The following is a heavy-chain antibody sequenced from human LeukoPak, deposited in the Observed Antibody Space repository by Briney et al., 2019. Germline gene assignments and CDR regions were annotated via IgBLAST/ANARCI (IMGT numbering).Heavy chain of an antibody. CDR2: IGPNNGNT. J-gene: IGHJ5*02. Sequence: ASVKVSCKASGYIFFNYGINWVRQAPGQSLEWMGWIGPNNGNTDFAQNFQDRVTMTTDASTSTVYMELRSLRSDDTAMYYCARGLPIPSRSWYPFDPWGQGTLVTVSS. CDR3: ARGLPIPSRSWYPFDP. CDR1: GYIFFNYG. D-gene: IGHD6-13*01. V-gene: IGHV1-18*01.